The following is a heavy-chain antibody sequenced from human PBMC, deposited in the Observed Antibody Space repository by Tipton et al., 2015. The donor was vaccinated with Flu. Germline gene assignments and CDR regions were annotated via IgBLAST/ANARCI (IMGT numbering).Heavy chain of an antibody. D-gene: IGHD6-6*01. CDR2: MNPNSGNT. CDR3: AREGYSSSSGPRTNWFDP. J-gene: IGHJ5*02. Sequence: QLVQSGADVKKPGASVKVSCKASGYTFTSYDINWVRQATGQGLEWMGWMNPNSGNTGYAQKFQGRVTMTRNTSISTAYMELSSLRSEDTAVYYCAREGYSSSSGPRTNWFDPWGQGTLVTVSS. CDR1: GYTFTSYD. V-gene: IGHV1-8*01.